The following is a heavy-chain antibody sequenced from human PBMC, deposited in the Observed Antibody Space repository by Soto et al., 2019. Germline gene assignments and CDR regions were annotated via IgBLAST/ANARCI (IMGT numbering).Heavy chain of an antibody. CDR3: VKGGFVDGDYMHHVMDV. CDR1: GNSMFNYY. V-gene: IGHV4-4*07. CDR2: VYTDGTA. Sequence: QVHLQESGPGLVKPSGTLSLICTVSGNSMFNYYWSWIRQPAGKGLEWIGRVYTDGTAIYNPSLKSGVTMSVDMSKNQFSLNVNSVTAADTAVYYCVKGGFVDGDYMHHVMDVWGQGAPVIVS. J-gene: IGHJ6*02. D-gene: IGHD4-17*01.